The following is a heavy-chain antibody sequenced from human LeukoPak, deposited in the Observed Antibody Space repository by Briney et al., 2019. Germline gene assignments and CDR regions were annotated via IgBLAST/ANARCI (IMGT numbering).Heavy chain of an antibody. V-gene: IGHV4-4*07. D-gene: IGHD5-24*01. J-gene: IGHJ4*02. CDR2: IYTTGST. CDR1: GGSIGDYY. CDR3: SREGGWLQLGFDY. Sequence: SETLSLTCTVSGGSIGDYYWSWIRQPAGKGLEWIGRIYTTGSTDYNPSLKSRVTMSVDTSKSQFSLKLSSVTAADTAVYFCSREGGWLQLGFDYWGRGTLVTVSS.